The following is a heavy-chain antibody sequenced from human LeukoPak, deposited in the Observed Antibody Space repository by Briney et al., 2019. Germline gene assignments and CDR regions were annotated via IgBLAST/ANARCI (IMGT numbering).Heavy chain of an antibody. J-gene: IGHJ4*02. V-gene: IGHV4-61*02. D-gene: IGHD2-15*01. CDR1: GGSISSGSYY. Sequence: SETLSLTCTVSGGSISSGSYYWSWIRQPAGKGLEWIGRIYTSGSTNYNPSLKSRVTISVDTSKHQFSLKLSSVTAADTAVYYCARLVVADFDYWGQGTLVTVSS. CDR3: ARLVVADFDY. CDR2: IYTSGST.